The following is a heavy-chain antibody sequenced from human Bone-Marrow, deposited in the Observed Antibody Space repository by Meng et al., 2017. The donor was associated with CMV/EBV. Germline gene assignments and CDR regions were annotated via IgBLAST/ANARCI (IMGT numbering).Heavy chain of an antibody. CDR1: GFTFSSYA. Sequence: GGSLRLSCAASGFTFSSYAMHWVRQAPGKGLEWVAVISYDGSNKYYADSVKGRFTISRDNSKNTLYLQMNSLRAEDTAVYYCARESHLCSSTSCYYGMDVWGQGTTVTVSS. CDR2: ISYDGSNK. J-gene: IGHJ6*02. CDR3: ARESHLCSSTSCYYGMDV. D-gene: IGHD2-2*01. V-gene: IGHV3-30-3*01.